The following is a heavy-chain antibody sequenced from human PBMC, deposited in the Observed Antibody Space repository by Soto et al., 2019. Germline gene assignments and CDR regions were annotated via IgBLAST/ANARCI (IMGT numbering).Heavy chain of an antibody. D-gene: IGHD3-3*01. CDR2: ISAYNGNT. J-gene: IGHJ6*02. CDR3: ARDIGPPLLRFLEWTISLYYYYGMDV. Sequence: ASVKVSCKASGYTFTSYGISWVRQAPGQGLEWMGWISAYNGNTNYAQKLQGRVTMTTETSTRTAYMELRSLRSDDTAVYYCARDIGPPLLRFLEWTISLYYYYGMDVWGQGTTVTVSS. CDR1: GYTFTSYG. V-gene: IGHV1-18*01.